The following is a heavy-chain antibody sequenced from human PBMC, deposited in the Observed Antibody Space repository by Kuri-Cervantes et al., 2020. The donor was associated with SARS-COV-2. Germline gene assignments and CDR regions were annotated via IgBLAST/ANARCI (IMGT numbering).Heavy chain of an antibody. D-gene: IGHD6-13*01. V-gene: IGHV1-69*04. J-gene: IGHJ4*02. CDR1: GYTFTSYN. CDR2: IIPILGIA. CDR3: ARDSTSSSFDY. Sequence: SVKVSCKASGYTFTSYNINWVRQAPGQGLEWMGRIIPILGIANYAQKFQGRVTITADKSTSTAYMELSSLRSEDTAVYYCARDSTSSSFDYWGQGTLVTVSS.